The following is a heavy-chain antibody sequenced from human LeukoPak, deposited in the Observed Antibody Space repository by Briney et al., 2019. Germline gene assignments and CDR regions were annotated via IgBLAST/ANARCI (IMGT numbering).Heavy chain of an antibody. V-gene: IGHV4-38-2*02. CDR2: IYHSGST. Sequence: SETLSLTCTVSGYSISSGYYWGWIRQPPGKGLEWIGSIYHSGSTYYNPSLKSRVTISVDTSKNQFSLKLSSVTAADTAVYYCARDSYDFWSSPLDYWGQGTLVTVSS. CDR3: ARDSYDFWSSPLDY. J-gene: IGHJ4*02. D-gene: IGHD3-3*01. CDR1: GYSISSGYY.